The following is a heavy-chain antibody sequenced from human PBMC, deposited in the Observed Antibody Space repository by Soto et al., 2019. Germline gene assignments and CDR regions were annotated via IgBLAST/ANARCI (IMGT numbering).Heavy chain of an antibody. Sequence: PGGSLRLSCAASDSTLRRYAMSWVRQAPGKGLEWVSGITGTSARIYYADSVRGRFTISRDNYKNTLYLQMDTLRAEDTAIYYCAKNGDFDYDAFDVWGQGTVVTVSS. V-gene: IGHV3-23*01. J-gene: IGHJ3*01. CDR3: AKNGDFDYDAFDV. CDR2: ITGTSARI. D-gene: IGHD3-16*01. CDR1: DSTLRRYA.